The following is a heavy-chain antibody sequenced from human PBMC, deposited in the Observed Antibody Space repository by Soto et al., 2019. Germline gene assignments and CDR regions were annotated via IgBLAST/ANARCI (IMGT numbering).Heavy chain of an antibody. CDR3: ARVNRHSSSGLFDY. Sequence: PGGSLRLSCAASGFTFSSYWMSWVRQAPGKGLEWVANIKQDGSEKYYVDSVKGRFTISEATSKNQVVLTMTNMDPVDTGTYYCARVNRHSSSGLFDYWGQGMLVTVSS. V-gene: IGHV3-7*03. CDR2: IKQDGSEK. J-gene: IGHJ4*02. D-gene: IGHD6-6*01. CDR1: GFTFSSYW.